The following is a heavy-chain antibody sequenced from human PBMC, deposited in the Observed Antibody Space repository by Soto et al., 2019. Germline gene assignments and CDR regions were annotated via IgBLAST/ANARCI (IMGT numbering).Heavy chain of an antibody. Sequence: SETLSLTCSVSGGSISDYYWSWIRQPPGEEPEWIGYVSHSGTTNYNPSLKSRVTISVDTSKNQFSLKLSSVTAADTAVYYCAREKPYSSSWYHDYWGQGTLVTAPQ. CDR1: GGSISDYY. CDR2: VSHSGTT. V-gene: IGHV4-59*12. D-gene: IGHD6-13*01. J-gene: IGHJ4*02. CDR3: AREKPYSSSWYHDY.